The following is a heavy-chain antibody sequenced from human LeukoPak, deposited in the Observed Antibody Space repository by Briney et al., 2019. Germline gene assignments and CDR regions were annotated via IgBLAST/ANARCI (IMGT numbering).Heavy chain of an antibody. CDR3: AATPLCDYGLWSANYQNYYYYYMDV. Sequence: VASVKVSCKASGGAFTSYAISWVRQAPGQGLEWMGGIIPIFGTANYAQKFQGRVTITADESTSTAYMELSSLRSEDTAVYSGAATPLCDYGLWSANYQNYYYYYMDVWGKGTTVTVSS. CDR2: IIPIFGTA. D-gene: IGHD3-3*01. CDR1: GGAFTSYA. J-gene: IGHJ6*03. V-gene: IGHV1-69*13.